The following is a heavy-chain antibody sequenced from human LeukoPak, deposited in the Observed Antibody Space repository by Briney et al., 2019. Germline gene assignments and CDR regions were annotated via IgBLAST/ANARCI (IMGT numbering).Heavy chain of an antibody. CDR2: IYPGDSET. Sequence: GESLKISCKGSGYSFTNYWIGWVRQMPGKGLEYMGIIYPGDSETKYSPSFQGQVTISADKSISTAYLQWSSLKASDTAMYYCARHSHGGNSGDYFDYWGQGTLVTVS. J-gene: IGHJ4*02. D-gene: IGHD2-21*02. CDR3: ARHSHGGNSGDYFDY. CDR1: GYSFTNYW. V-gene: IGHV5-51*01.